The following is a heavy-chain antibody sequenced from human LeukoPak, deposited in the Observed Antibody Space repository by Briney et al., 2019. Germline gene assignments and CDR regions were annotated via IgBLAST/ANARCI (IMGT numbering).Heavy chain of an antibody. J-gene: IGHJ5*02. V-gene: IGHV3-11*01. D-gene: IGHD1-1*01. Sequence: SYISSSGSTIYYADSVKGRFTISRDNAKNSLYLQMNSLRAEDTAVYYCAREAFERGFDPWGQGTLVTVSS. CDR2: ISSSGSTI. CDR3: AREAFERGFDP.